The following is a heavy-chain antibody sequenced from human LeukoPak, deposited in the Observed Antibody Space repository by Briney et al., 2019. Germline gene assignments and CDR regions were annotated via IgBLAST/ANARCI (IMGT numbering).Heavy chain of an antibody. D-gene: IGHD4/OR15-4a*01. CDR2: ISPNSGAT. CDR1: GYTFTDYY. CDR3: ARDLWGWGSDYLDY. V-gene: IGHV1-2*06. J-gene: IGHJ4*02. Sequence: ASVKVSCKASGYTFTDYYVHWVRLVPGQGLEWMGRISPNSGATNYAEKFRGRVTMARDTSINTVYMEMSSLRSDDTAVYYCARDLWGWGSDYLDYWGLGTLVTVSS.